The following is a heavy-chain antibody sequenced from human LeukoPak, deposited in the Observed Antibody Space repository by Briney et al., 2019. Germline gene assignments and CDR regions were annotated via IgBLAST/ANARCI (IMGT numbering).Heavy chain of an antibody. CDR2: IYPGDSDT. D-gene: IGHD3-10*01. V-gene: IGHV5-51*01. CDR1: GYSFTSYW. CDR3: ARGRVTMVRGVIGNWFDP. J-gene: IGHJ5*02. Sequence: GESLKISCKGSGYSFTSYWIGWVRQMPGKGLEWMGIIYPGDSDTRYSPSFQGQVTISADKSISTAYLQWSSLKASDTAMYYCARGRVTMVRGVIGNWFDPWGQGTLVTVSS.